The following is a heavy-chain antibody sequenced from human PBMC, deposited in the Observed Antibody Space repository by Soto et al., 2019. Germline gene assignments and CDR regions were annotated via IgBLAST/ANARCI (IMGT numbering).Heavy chain of an antibody. V-gene: IGHV3-33*01. J-gene: IGHJ6*03. D-gene: IGHD3-9*01. CDR2: IWYDGSNK. Sequence: PGGSLRLSCAASGFTFSSYGMHWVRQAPGKGQEGVAVIWYDGSNKYYADSVKGRFTISRDNSKNTLYLQMNSLRAEDTAVYYCAREPYDILTDYHQDYKDVWGKGTTDTDS. CDR3: AREPYDILTDYHQDYKDV. CDR1: GFTFSSYG.